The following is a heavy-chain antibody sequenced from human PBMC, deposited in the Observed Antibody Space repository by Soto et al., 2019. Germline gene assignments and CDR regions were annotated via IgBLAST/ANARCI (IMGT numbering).Heavy chain of an antibody. CDR2: ISYDGNTK. Sequence: QVQLVESGGGVVRPGGSPRLSCAASGFTFSSYAMHWVRQTPGKGLEWVALISYDGNTKYYGDSVKGRFSISRDDSNNALYLQMNNLGVEDTSIYYCAKGDRWWSLQALDVWCHGTKVTVSS. V-gene: IGHV3-30*14. J-gene: IGHJ6*02. CDR3: AKGDRWWSLQALDV. D-gene: IGHD2-8*02. CDR1: GFTFSSYA.